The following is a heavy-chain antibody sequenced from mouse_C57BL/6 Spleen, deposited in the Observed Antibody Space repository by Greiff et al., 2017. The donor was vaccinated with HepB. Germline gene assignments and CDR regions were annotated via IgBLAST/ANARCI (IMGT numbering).Heavy chain of an antibody. Sequence: QVQLQQSVAELVRPGASVKLSCTASGFNIKNTYMHWVKQRPGQGLEWIGNINPSNGGTNYNEKFKSKATLTVDKSSSTAYMQLSSLTSEDSAVYYCARRGLFYAMDYWGQGTSVTVSS. CDR1: GFNIKNTY. CDR2: INPSNGGT. CDR3: ARRGLFYAMDY. J-gene: IGHJ4*01. V-gene: IGHV1-53*01. D-gene: IGHD3-3*01.